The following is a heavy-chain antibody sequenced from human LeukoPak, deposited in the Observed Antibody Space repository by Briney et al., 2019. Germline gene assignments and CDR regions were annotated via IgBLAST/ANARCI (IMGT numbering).Heavy chain of an antibody. CDR3: ARGSGSYNEYFQH. D-gene: IGHD1-26*01. CDR1: GGSISSYY. CDR2: IYYSGST. J-gene: IGHJ1*01. Sequence: PSETLSLTCTVSGGSISSYYWSWIRQPPGKGLEWIGYIYYSGSTNYNPSLKSRVTISVDTSKNQFSLKLSSVTAADTAVYYCARGSGSYNEYFQHWGQGTLVTVSS. V-gene: IGHV4-59*01.